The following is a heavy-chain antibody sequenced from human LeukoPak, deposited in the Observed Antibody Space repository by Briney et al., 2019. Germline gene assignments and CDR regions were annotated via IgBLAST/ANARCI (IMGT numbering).Heavy chain of an antibody. V-gene: IGHV3-53*04. CDR3: ARGGTPGYSSGRIDY. J-gene: IGHJ4*02. Sequence: GGSLRLSCVASGFTVSSNYMSWVRQTPGKGLEWVSVIYSAGNTYYADSVKGRFTISRHNSKNTLYLQMNSLRVEDTAVYYCARGGTPGYSSGRIDYWGQGTLVTVSS. CDR2: IYSAGNT. D-gene: IGHD6-19*01. CDR1: GFTVSSNY.